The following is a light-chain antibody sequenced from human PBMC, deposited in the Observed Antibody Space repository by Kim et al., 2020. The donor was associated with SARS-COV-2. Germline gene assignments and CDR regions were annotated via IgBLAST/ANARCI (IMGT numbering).Light chain of an antibody. J-gene: IGLJ2*01. V-gene: IGLV3-1*01. CDR1: KLGDKF. CDR3: QTWDSSTVI. Sequence: SVSPGQTASITCSGDKLGDKFASWYQQKPVQAPVLVIYQDTQRPSGIPERFSGSNSGNTATLTISGTQTMDEADYYCQTWDSSTVIFGGGTQLTVL. CDR2: QDT.